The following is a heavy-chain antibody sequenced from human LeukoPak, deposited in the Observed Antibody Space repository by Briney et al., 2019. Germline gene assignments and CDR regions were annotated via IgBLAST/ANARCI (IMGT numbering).Heavy chain of an antibody. J-gene: IGHJ4*02. V-gene: IGHV4-4*07. Sequence: PSETLSLTCTVSGGSISSCYWSWIRQPAGKGLEWIGRIYPSGSTNYNPSLKSRVTISVDTSKNQFSLKLSSVTAAYTAVYYCARSRPVRTYYDFWSGYSENKLRDFDYWGQGTLVTVFS. CDR3: ARSRPVRTYYDFWSGYSENKLRDFDY. D-gene: IGHD3-3*01. CDR1: GGSISSCY. CDR2: IYPSGST.